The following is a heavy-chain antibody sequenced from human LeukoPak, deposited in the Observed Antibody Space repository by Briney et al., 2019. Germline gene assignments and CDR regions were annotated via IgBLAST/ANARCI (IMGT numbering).Heavy chain of an antibody. V-gene: IGHV3-53*01. D-gene: IGHD2-8*02. CDR2: SYSGGST. J-gene: IGHJ4*02. Sequence: PGESLRLSCVASAFSDKSNYMSWVRQAPGKGLEWVSVSYSGGSTYYEDSVKGRFTVSSDVSKNTLYLQMNNLRGEDTAVYYCASRHCSGENCYAGPLDFWGQGIQVTVSS. CDR1: AFSDKSNY. CDR3: ASRHCSGENCYAGPLDF.